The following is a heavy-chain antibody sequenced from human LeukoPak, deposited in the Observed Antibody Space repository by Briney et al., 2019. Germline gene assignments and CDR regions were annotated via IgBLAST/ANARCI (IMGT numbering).Heavy chain of an antibody. CDR2: ISYDGSNK. Sequence: GGSLRLSCAASGFTFSSYAMHWVRQAPGKGLEWVAVISYDGSNKYYADSVKGRFTISRDNSKNTLYLQMNSLRAEDTAVYYCASGEGANLGYWGQGTLVTDSS. V-gene: IGHV3-30*04. CDR1: GFTFSSYA. D-gene: IGHD3-10*01. CDR3: ASGEGANLGY. J-gene: IGHJ4*02.